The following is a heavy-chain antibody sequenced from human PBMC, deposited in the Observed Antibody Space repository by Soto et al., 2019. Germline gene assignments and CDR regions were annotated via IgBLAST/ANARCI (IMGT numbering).Heavy chain of an antibody. J-gene: IGHJ6*02. CDR1: GGTFSSYT. V-gene: IGHV1-3*01. D-gene: IGHD3-10*01. CDR2: INAGNGNT. CDR3: ASSRITMVPYGMDV. Sequence: ASVKVSCKASGGTFSSYTISWVRQAPGQGLEWMGWINAGNGNTKYSQKFQGRVTITRDTSASTAYMELSSLRSEDTAVYYCASSRITMVPYGMDVWGQGTTVTVSS.